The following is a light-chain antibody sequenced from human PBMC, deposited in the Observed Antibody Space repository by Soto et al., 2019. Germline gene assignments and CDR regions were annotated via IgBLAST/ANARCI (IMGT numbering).Light chain of an antibody. J-gene: IGLJ3*02. V-gene: IGLV2-14*01. CDR2: EVS. CDR3: SSYTSSSWV. Sequence: QSALTQPASVSGSPGQSITISCTGTSSDVGGYNYVSWYQQHPGKAPKLMIYEVSNRPSGVSNRFSGSKSDNTASLTISGLQAEDEADYYCSSYTSSSWVFGGGTQLTVL. CDR1: SSDVGGYNY.